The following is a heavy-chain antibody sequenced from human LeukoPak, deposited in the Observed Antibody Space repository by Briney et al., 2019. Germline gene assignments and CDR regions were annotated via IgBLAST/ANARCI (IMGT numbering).Heavy chain of an antibody. CDR1: GFTFSSYS. J-gene: IGHJ4*02. Sequence: PGGSLRLSCAASGFTFSSYSMNWVRQAPGKGLEWVSSISSSSSYIYYADSVKGRFTISRDNAKNSLYLQMNSLRAEDTAVYYCARDLKVIVQGDNFIHWGQGTLVTVSS. D-gene: IGHD3-16*02. V-gene: IGHV3-21*01. CDR2: ISSSSSYI. CDR3: ARDLKVIVQGDNFIH.